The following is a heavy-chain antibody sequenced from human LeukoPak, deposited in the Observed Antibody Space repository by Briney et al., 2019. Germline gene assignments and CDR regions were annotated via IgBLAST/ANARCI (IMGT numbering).Heavy chain of an antibody. CDR1: GFTFSTYS. D-gene: IGHD2-15*01. V-gene: IGHV3-21*01. Sequence: PGGSLRLSCAASGFTFSTYSMNWVRQAPGKGLEWVSSISSGSSYIYYADSLKGRFTTSRDNAKNSLYLQMNSLRAEDTAVYYCARDRCSGGSCYSRFDPWGQGTLVTVSS. CDR2: ISSGSSYI. CDR3: ARDRCSGGSCYSRFDP. J-gene: IGHJ5*02.